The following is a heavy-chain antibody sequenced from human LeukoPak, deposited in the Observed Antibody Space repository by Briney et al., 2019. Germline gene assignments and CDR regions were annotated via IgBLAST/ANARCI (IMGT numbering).Heavy chain of an antibody. D-gene: IGHD3-9*01. CDR1: GGSISSSSYY. J-gene: IGHJ5*02. CDR2: IYYSGST. CDR3: AREEYYDILTGYRIGGWFDP. Sequence: SETLSLTCTVSGGSISSSSYYWGWISQPPGKGLEWIGSIYYSGSTYYNPSLKSRVTISVDTSKNQFSLKLSSVTAADTAVYYCAREEYYDILTGYRIGGWFDPWGQGTLVTVSS. V-gene: IGHV4-39*02.